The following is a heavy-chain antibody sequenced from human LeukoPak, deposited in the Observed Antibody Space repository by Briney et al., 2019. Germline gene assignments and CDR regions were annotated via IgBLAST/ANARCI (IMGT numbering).Heavy chain of an antibody. CDR3: ARVLGGATHYLDY. CDR1: GGSISSYY. CDR2: IYYSGST. D-gene: IGHD1-26*01. V-gene: IGHV4-59*01. J-gene: IGHJ4*02. Sequence: SETLSLTCTVSGGSISSYYWSWIRQPPGKGLEWIGYIYYSGSTNYNPSLKSRVTISVDPSKNQFSLKLSSVTAADTAVYYCARVLGGATHYLDYWGQGTLVTVSS.